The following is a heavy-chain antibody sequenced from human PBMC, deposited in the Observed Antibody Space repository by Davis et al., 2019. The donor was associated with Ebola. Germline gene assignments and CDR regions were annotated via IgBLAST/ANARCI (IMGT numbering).Heavy chain of an antibody. Sequence: PGGSLRLSCAASFFLFSRTDMNWFRLAPGRGPEWVSNINGGGSATYYADSVEGRFTISRDNSKNTVYLQMNSLRLEDTAVYYCARGRRVYCSSHSCGGLDVWGQGTTVTVSS. CDR3: ARGRRVYCSSHSCGGLDV. D-gene: IGHD2-2*01. J-gene: IGHJ6*02. CDR2: INGGGSAT. V-gene: IGHV3-23*01. CDR1: FFLFSRTD.